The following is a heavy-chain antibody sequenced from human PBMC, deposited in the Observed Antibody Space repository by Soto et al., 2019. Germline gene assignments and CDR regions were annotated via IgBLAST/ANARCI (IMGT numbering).Heavy chain of an antibody. J-gene: IGHJ4*02. D-gene: IGHD3-22*01. CDR3: ARVYSSGYYPVPY. CDR2: ISYDGSNK. V-gene: IGHV3-30-3*01. CDR1: GFTFSSYA. Sequence: LRLSCAASGFTFSSYAMHWVRQAPGKGLEWVAVISYDGSNKYYADSVKGRFTISRDNSKNTLYLQMNSLRAEDTAVYYCARVYSSGYYPVPYWGQGTLVTVSS.